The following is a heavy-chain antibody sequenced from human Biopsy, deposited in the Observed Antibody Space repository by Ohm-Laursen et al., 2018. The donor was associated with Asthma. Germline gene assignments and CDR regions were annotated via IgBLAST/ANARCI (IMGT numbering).Heavy chain of an antibody. CDR2: IMTVFGTT. J-gene: IGHJ6*02. V-gene: IGHV1-69*13. CDR1: GGTFSNFA. D-gene: IGHD6-19*01. CDR3: ARCQVGYSSGWSLLLKKIYYSGTDV. Sequence: SVKVSCNAPGGTFSNFAISWVRQAPGQGLEWLGGIMTVFGTTNYAQKFQGRVTITADESTSTAYMEVASLRSEDTAIYYCARCQVGYSSGWSLLLKKIYYSGTDVWGQGTAVTVSS.